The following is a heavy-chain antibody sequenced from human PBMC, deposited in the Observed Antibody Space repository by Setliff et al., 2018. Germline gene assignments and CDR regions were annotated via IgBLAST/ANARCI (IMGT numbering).Heavy chain of an antibody. D-gene: IGHD3-22*01. Sequence: SLRLSCGASGFSFSSYAMHWVRQAPGKGLEWVAVIWHDGSNKHYADSVKGRFTISRDDSKNTLYLQMNSLRAEDTAVYYCVRDQHYDSSGYREFDYWGQGTLVTVSS. J-gene: IGHJ4*02. V-gene: IGHV3-33*01. CDR3: VRDQHYDSSGYREFDY. CDR1: GFSFSSYA. CDR2: IWHDGSNK.